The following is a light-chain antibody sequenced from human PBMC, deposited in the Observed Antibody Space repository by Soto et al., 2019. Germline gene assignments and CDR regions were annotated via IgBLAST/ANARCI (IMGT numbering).Light chain of an antibody. J-gene: IGLJ1*01. CDR3: CSYAGGNTFYV. CDR2: EGN. CDR1: TSHAGGYNL. V-gene: IGLV2-23*03. Sequence: QSALTQPASVSGSPEQSITISCTGTTSHAGGYNLVSWYQQHPGKAPKLIIYEGNKRPSGVSNRFSGSMSGNTASLTISGLQAEDEADYHCCSYAGGNTFYVFGTGTKLTVL.